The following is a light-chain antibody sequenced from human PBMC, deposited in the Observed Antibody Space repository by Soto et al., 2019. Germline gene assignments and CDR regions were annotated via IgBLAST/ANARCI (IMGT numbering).Light chain of an antibody. Sequence: EIVMTQSPATLSVSPGERATLSCRASQSVSSNLAWYQQKPGQAPRLLIYGASTRATGIPARFSGSGSETESTLTFCSLRYEDFAVYYCQQYNNWPPLTFGGGTKVEIK. CDR3: QQYNNWPPLT. V-gene: IGKV3-15*01. CDR1: QSVSSN. J-gene: IGKJ4*01. CDR2: GAS.